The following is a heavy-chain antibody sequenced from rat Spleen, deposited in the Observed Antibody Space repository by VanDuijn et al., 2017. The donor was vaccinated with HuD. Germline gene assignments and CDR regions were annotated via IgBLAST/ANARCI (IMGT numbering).Heavy chain of an antibody. CDR2: ISYDDSRT. Sequence: EVQLVESDGGLVQPGRSLKLSCATSGFTFSDYYMAWVRQAPTKGLEWVATISYDDSRTYYRDSVKGRFTISRDNGKSTLYLEMDSLRSEDMATYYCARHRSYYSSYVYAFDYWGQGVMVTVSS. CDR1: GFTFSDYY. J-gene: IGHJ2*01. V-gene: IGHV5-7*01. D-gene: IGHD1-2*01. CDR3: ARHRSYYSSYVYAFDY.